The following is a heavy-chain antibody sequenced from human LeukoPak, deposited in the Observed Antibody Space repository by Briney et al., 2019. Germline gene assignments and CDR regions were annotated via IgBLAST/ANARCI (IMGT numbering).Heavy chain of an antibody. CDR3: AKDPYDILSFDY. J-gene: IGHJ4*02. CDR2: ISGSGGST. V-gene: IGHV3-23*01. Sequence: GGSLRLSCAASGFTFSSYAMSWVRQAPGKGLKWVSAISGSGGSTYYADSVKGRFTISRDNSKNTLYLQMNSLRAEDTAVYYCAKDPYDILSFDYWGQGTLVTVSS. CDR1: GFTFSSYA. D-gene: IGHD3-9*01.